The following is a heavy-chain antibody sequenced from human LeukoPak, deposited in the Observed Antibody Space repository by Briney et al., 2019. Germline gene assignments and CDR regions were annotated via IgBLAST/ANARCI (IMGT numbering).Heavy chain of an antibody. V-gene: IGHV4-4*07. D-gene: IGHD3-9*01. J-gene: IGHJ6*03. CDR3: GRHMGFDRWYYYCMDV. CDR1: GGFINRYY. Sequence: SETLSLTCTVSGGFINRYYWSWLRQPAGEGMEWIGRVYTSGIPNYNAPFKSRITMSVDPSKNQFSLKLTSVTAADTAVYYCGRHMGFDRWYYYCMDVWGKGTTVTVSS. CDR2: VYTSGIP.